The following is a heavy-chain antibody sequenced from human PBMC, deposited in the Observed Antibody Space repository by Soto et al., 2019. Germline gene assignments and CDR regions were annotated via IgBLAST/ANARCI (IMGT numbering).Heavy chain of an antibody. D-gene: IGHD3-16*01. Sequence: EVQLVQSGGGLVQPGGSLRLSCAASGFTFRNYWMHWIRQAPGKGLLWVSRISHDERTTTYADAVKGRFTISRDNAKNTFFLQRNSLRAEDTAVYYCARGGASFAHPPDYGGQGTLVTVSS. CDR1: GFTFRNYW. CDR3: ARGGASFAHPPDY. CDR2: ISHDERTT. J-gene: IGHJ4*02. V-gene: IGHV3-74*01.